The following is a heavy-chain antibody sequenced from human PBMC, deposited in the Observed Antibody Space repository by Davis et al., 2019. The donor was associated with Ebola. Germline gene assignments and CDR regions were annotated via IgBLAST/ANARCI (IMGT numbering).Heavy chain of an antibody. CDR1: GFTFSSYW. V-gene: IGHV3-7*01. D-gene: IGHD3-3*01. CDR2: IKQDGGEK. Sequence: GGSLRLSCAASGFTFSSYWMSWVRQAPGKGLEWVANIKQDGGEKYYVDSVKGRFTISRDNAKNSLYLQMNSLRAEDTAVYYCARDQFLFSDFWSGSYDYWGQGTLVTVSS. CDR3: ARDQFLFSDFWSGSYDY. J-gene: IGHJ4*02.